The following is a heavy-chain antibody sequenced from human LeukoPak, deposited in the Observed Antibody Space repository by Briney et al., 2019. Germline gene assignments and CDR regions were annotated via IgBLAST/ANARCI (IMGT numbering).Heavy chain of an antibody. J-gene: IGHJ3*02. CDR3: ARHFGDYGVIAFDI. D-gene: IGHD4-17*01. CDR1: GGSFSGYY. V-gene: IGHV4-34*01. Sequence: SETLSLTCAVYGGSFSGYYWSWIRQPPGKGLEWIGEINHSGSTNYNPSLKSRVTISVDTSKNQFSLKLSSVTAADTAVYYCARHFGDYGVIAFDIWGQGTMVTVSS. CDR2: INHSGST.